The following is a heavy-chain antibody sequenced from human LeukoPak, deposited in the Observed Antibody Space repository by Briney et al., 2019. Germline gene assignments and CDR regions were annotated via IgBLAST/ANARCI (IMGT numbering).Heavy chain of an antibody. CDR3: ARAGYDILTGSNWFDP. CDR1: GYTFTSYD. J-gene: IGHJ5*02. CDR2: MNPNSGNT. D-gene: IGHD3-9*01. V-gene: IGHV1-8*01. Sequence: ASVKVPCKASGYTFTSYDINWVRQATGQGLEWMGWMNPNSGNTGYAQKFQGRVTMTRNTSISTAYMELSSLRSEDTAVYYCARAGYDILTGSNWFDPWGQGTLVTVSS.